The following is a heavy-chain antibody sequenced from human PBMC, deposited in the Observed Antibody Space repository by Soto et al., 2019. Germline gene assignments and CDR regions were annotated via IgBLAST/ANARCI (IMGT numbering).Heavy chain of an antibody. J-gene: IGHJ6*02. CDR2: IYYSGST. D-gene: IGHD6-6*01. Sequence: QVQLPESGPGLVKPSQPLSLTCTVSGGSIRSGGYFWSWIRQHPGKGLEWIGFIYYSGSTYYNPSLKSRVTIAVDTSKNQFALKLSSVTAADTAVYYWAREGAAPYYYYGMDVWGQGTTGTVSS. V-gene: IGHV4-31*03. CDR3: AREGAAPYYYYGMDV. CDR1: GGSIRSGGYF.